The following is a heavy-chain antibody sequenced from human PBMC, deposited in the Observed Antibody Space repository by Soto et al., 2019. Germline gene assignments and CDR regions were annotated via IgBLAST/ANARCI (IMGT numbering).Heavy chain of an antibody. J-gene: IGHJ5*02. CDR2: MNPGSGDT. CDR1: GYIFTNND. D-gene: IGHD3-16*01. V-gene: IGHV1-8*01. CDR3: ARMATFGSLNWFDP. Sequence: SVKVSCKGAGYIFTNNDVSWVRQATGQGLEWMGWMNPGSGDTGYAQKFQGRVTMTRDISIATAYMELSSLRSDDTAIYYCARMATFGSLNWFDPWGQGTLVTVSS.